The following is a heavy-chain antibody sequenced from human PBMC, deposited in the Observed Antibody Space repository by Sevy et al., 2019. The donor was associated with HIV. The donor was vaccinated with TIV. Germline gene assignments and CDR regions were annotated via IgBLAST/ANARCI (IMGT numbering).Heavy chain of an antibody. V-gene: IGHV3-7*03. CDR1: GFTFSNYW. D-gene: IGHD2-2*01. CDR3: ARDCSSATCLWGLDV. Sequence: GGSLRLSCAASGFTFSNYWMSWVRQAPGKGLEWVANIKRDGSEKYYVASVKGRFTISRDNAKTSLYLQMNSLRAGDTAVYYCARDCSSATCLWGLDVWGQGTTVTVSS. CDR2: IKRDGSEK. J-gene: IGHJ6*02.